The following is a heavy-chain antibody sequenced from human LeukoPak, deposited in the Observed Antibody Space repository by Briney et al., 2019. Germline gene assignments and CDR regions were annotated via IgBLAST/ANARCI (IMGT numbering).Heavy chain of an antibody. D-gene: IGHD3-16*01. CDR2: VNPDGSST. Sequence: GGSLRLSCAASGVTFRRDWMHWVRQVPGKGLVWVSRVNPDGSSTTYADSVKGRFTSSRDNAKNTLYLQMNRLRAEDTAVYYCARGGSYGDYWGQGILVTVSS. CDR1: GVTFRRDW. J-gene: IGHJ4*02. CDR3: ARGGSYGDY. V-gene: IGHV3-74*01.